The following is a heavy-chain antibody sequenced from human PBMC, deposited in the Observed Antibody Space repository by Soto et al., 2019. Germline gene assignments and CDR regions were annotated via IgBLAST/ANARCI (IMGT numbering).Heavy chain of an antibody. CDR2: INAGNGDT. D-gene: IGHD3-22*01. CDR1: GYTFTNYA. CDR3: ARDQGYNDRSGYSYY. V-gene: IGHV1-3*05. Sequence: QVQLVQSGPEEKKPGASVKVSCKASGYTFTNYAIHWVRQAPGRGLEWMGWINAGNGDTEYSQKFQSRVTFTSDAAASTAYMELSSLRSKDTAVYYCARDQGYNDRSGYSYYWGQGTLVTVSS. J-gene: IGHJ4*02.